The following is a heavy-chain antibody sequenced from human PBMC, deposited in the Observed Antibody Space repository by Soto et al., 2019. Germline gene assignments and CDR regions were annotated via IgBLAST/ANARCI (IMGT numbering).Heavy chain of an antibody. CDR1: GGSMSSSNW. D-gene: IGHD1-26*01. CDR2: AHHSGRT. CDR3: ARSEATGLDY. Sequence: PSETLSLTFTVSGGSMSSSNWWNWVRQYPGKGLEWIGEAHHSGRTNYNPSLKSRVTISVDKSKNHFSLKLSSVTAADTAVYYCARSEATGLDYWGQGTLVTVSS. V-gene: IGHV4-4*02. J-gene: IGHJ4*02.